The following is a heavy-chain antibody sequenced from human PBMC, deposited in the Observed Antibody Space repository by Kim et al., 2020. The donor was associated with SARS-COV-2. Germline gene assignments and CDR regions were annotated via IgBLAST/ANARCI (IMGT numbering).Heavy chain of an antibody. CDR3: AREWQGWFDP. V-gene: IGHV4-31*02. Sequence: YNPSLKSRVTISVDPSKNQFSLKLSSGTAADTAVYYCAREWQGWFDPWGQGTLVTVSS. J-gene: IGHJ5*02.